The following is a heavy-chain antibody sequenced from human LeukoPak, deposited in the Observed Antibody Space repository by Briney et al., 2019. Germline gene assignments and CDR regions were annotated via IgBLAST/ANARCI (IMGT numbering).Heavy chain of an antibody. V-gene: IGHV4-38-2*02. CDR2: IYHSGST. Sequence: SETLSLTCTVSGYSISSGYYWGWIRQPPGKGLEWIGSIYHSGSTSYNPSLKSRVTISVDTSKNQFSLKLSAVTAADPAVYYCPREAYDVLTSHWFDPWGQGTRVTVSS. J-gene: IGHJ5*02. D-gene: IGHD3-9*01. CDR1: GYSISSGYY. CDR3: PREAYDVLTSHWFDP.